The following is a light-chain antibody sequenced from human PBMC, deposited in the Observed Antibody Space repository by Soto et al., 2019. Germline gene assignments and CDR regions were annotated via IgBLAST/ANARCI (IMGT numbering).Light chain of an antibody. CDR2: DAT. CDR1: QSVTNNF. J-gene: IGKJ1*01. CDR3: QQYGSTPVT. V-gene: IGKV3-20*01. Sequence: EIVLTQSPGTLSLSPGEGDTLSCRASQSVTNNFLAWYQQKPGQAPRLLIYDATSRATGIPDRFSGSGSGTDFTLTINRLEPEDFAVYYCQQYGSTPVTVGQGTKVDIK.